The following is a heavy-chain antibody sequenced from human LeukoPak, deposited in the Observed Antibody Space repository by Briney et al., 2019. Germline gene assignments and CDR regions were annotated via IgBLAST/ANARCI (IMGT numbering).Heavy chain of an antibody. D-gene: IGHD2-2*01. CDR3: ARVGGVPAAHFDY. CDR2: IYSSGTT. V-gene: IGHV3-23*05. J-gene: IGHJ4*02. CDR1: GFTFYTYA. Sequence: PGGSLRLSCAASGFTFYTYAMSWVRQTPGRGLEWISLIYSSGTTYYAESVKGRFTVSRDNSKNSLYLQMNSLRVEDTAVYYCARVGGVPAAHFDYWGQGIRVTVSS.